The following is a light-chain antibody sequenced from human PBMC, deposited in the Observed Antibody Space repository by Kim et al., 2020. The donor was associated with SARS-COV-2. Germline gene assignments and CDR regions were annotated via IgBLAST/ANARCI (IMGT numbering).Light chain of an antibody. CDR3: QQSYSTPPEDT. Sequence: SVGDRVTIPCRASQSISSYLNWYQQKPGKAPKLLIYAASSLQSGVPSRFSGSGSGTDFTLTISSLQPEDFATYYCQQSYSTPPEDTFGQGTKLEI. CDR1: QSISSY. V-gene: IGKV1-39*01. CDR2: AAS. J-gene: IGKJ2*01.